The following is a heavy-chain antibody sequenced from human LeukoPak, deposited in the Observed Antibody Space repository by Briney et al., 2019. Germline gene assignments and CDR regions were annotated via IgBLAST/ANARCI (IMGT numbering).Heavy chain of an antibody. CDR3: ATAGQYRFDN. Sequence: GGSLRLSCAASGFTFSTFWMHWVRQAPGEGPVWVSRINNDGSTTNYANSVKGRFTISGDNAKNTLYLQMNSLTDDDTAVYYCATAGQYRFDNWGQGTLVTVSS. D-gene: IGHD6-19*01. J-gene: IGHJ5*02. V-gene: IGHV3-74*01. CDR1: GFTFSTFW. CDR2: INNDGSTT.